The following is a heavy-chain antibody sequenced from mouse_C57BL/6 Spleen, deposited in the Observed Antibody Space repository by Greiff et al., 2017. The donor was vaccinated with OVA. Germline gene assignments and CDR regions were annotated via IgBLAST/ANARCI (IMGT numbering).Heavy chain of an antibody. V-gene: IGHV1-55*01. CDR2: IYPGSGST. Sequence: QVQLKQPGAELVKPGASVKMSCKASGYTFTSYWITWVKQRPGQGLEWIGDIYPGSGSTNYNEKFKSKATLTVDTSSSTAYMQLSSLTSEDSAVYYCARGNYDYDWYFDVWGTGTTVTVSS. D-gene: IGHD2-4*01. CDR3: ARGNYDYDWYFDV. J-gene: IGHJ1*03. CDR1: GYTFTSYW.